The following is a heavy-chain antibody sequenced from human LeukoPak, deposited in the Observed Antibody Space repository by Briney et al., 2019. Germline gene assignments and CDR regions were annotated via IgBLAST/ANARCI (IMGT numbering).Heavy chain of an antibody. D-gene: IGHD4-23*01. CDR1: GFTSSSYW. CDR3: ARGRPHGNDY. V-gene: IGHV3-74*01. J-gene: IGHJ4*02. CDR2: IASDGSST. Sequence: PGGSLRLSCAASGFTSSSYWMNWVRQAPGKGLVWVSRIASDGSSTTYADSVKGRFSISRDNAENTLYLQMNSLRVEDTAVYYCARGRPHGNDYWGQGTLVTVSS.